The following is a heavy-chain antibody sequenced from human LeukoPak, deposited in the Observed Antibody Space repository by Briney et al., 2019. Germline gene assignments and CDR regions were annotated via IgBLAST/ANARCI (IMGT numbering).Heavy chain of an antibody. D-gene: IGHD2-2*02. CDR2: ISYDGSNK. J-gene: IGHJ3*02. V-gene: IGHV3-30-3*01. CDR1: GFTFSSYA. Sequence: GGSLRLSCAASGFTFSSYAMHWVRQPPDKGLGWVAVISYDGSNKYYADSVKGRFTISRDNSKNTLYLQMNSLRAEDTAVYYCARASGDIVVVPAAIGGAFDIWGQGTMVTVSS. CDR3: ARASGDIVVVPAAIGGAFDI.